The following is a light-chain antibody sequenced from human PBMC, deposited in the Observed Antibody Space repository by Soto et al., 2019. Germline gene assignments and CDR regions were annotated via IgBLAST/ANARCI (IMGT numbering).Light chain of an antibody. CDR2: DAS. Sequence: DIQLTQSPSFLSPSIGESVTITCRASQSISSWLAWYQQKPGKAPKLLIYDASSLESGVPSRFSGSGSGTEFTLTISSLQPDDFATYYCQQYNSYSGTFGQGTKVDIK. V-gene: IGKV1-5*01. CDR3: QQYNSYSGT. CDR1: QSISSW. J-gene: IGKJ1*01.